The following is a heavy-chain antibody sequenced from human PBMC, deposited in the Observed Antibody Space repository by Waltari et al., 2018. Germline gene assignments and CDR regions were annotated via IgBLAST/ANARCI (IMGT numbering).Heavy chain of an antibody. Sequence: QVQLVQSGAELRKPGASVKVSCKASGYAFTDYDIIWVRQATGQGLQWMGWMNPYNENTGDSQNFQGRVAMTANTSISTVYMELSSLRPEDTAVYFCATRIELTLGGFDHWGQGTLVTVSS. J-gene: IGHJ4*02. V-gene: IGHV1-8*01. CDR1: GYAFTDYD. CDR2: MNPYNENT. CDR3: ATRIELTLGGFDH. D-gene: IGHD1-26*01.